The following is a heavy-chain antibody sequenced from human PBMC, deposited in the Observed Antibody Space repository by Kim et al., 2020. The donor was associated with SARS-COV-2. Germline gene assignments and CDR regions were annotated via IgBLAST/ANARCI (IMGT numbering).Heavy chain of an antibody. Sequence: ASVKVSCKASGYTFTSYAMHWVRQAPGQRLEWMGWINAGNGNTKYSQKFQGRVTITRDTSASTAYMELSSLRSEDTAVYYCAREESSSYYDILTGYYNPHPLFDDWGQGTLVTVSS. D-gene: IGHD3-9*01. V-gene: IGHV1-3*01. J-gene: IGHJ4*02. CDR3: AREESSSYYDILTGYYNPHPLFDD. CDR1: GYTFTSYA. CDR2: INAGNGNT.